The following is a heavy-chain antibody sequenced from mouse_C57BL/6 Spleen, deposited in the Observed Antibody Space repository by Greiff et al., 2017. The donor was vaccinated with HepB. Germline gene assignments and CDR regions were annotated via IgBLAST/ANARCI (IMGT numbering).Heavy chain of an antibody. V-gene: IGHV1-76*01. J-gene: IGHJ4*01. CDR2: IYPGSGNT. Sequence: QVQLQQSGAELVRPGASVKLSCKASGYTFTDYYINWVKQRPGQGLEWIARIYPGSGNTYYNEKFKGKATLTAEESSSTAYMQLSSLTSEDSAVYFCAREGGYAMDYWGQGTSVTVSS. CDR1: GYTFTDYY. CDR3: AREGGYAMDY.